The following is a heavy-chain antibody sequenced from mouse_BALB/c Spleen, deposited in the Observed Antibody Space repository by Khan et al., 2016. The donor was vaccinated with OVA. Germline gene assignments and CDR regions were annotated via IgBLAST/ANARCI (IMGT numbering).Heavy chain of an antibody. J-gene: IGHJ3*01. D-gene: IGHD1-1*01. CDR1: GDSITSGD. CDR3: VCELRGFAY. V-gene: IGHV3-8*02. Sequence: EVQLQESGPSLVKPSQTLSLTCSVTGDSITSGDWNWIRKFPGNKLEYMGYISYSGNTYYNPSLKSRISITRDTSKNQNYLQLKSVTTEDTATYYCVCELRGFAYWGQGTLVTVSA. CDR2: ISYSGNT.